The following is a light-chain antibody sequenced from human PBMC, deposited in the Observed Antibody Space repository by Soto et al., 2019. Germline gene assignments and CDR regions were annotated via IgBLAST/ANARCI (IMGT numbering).Light chain of an antibody. Sequence: QSVLTQPPSASGTPGQRVTISCSGSSSNIGSQTVNWYQQLPGTAPKLFIYSNNQRPSGVPDRFSGSKSGTSASLAISGLQSEDEADYYCAAWDDSLTGVVFGGGTKLTVL. J-gene: IGLJ2*01. CDR2: SNN. V-gene: IGLV1-44*01. CDR3: AAWDDSLTGVV. CDR1: SSNIGSQT.